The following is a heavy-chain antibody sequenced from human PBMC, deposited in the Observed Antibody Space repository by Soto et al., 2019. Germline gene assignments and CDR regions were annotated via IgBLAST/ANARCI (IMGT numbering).Heavy chain of an antibody. D-gene: IGHD3-22*01. CDR1: GFTFSNED. Sequence: PGGSLRPSCAASGFTFSNEDMNWVRQAPGKGLEWVSSISSSSSFINYADSVKGRFTISRDNDKSSLYLQMNSLRAEDTAVYYCARDPPLSMIVVVGVDDFWGQGTLVTVSS. V-gene: IGHV3-21*01. CDR3: ARDPPLSMIVVVGVDDF. CDR2: ISSSSSFI. J-gene: IGHJ4*02.